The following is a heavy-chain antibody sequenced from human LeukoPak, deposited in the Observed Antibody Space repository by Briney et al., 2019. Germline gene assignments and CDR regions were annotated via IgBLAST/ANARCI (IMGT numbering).Heavy chain of an antibody. CDR1: GFTFSSYA. V-gene: IGHV3-23*01. D-gene: IGHD6-19*01. CDR3: AKDPLGIAVADDAFDI. Sequence: PGGSLRLSCAASGFTFSSYAMSWVRQAPGKGLEWVSAISGSGGSTYYADSVKGRFTISRDNSKNTLYLQMNSLRAEDTAVYYCAKDPLGIAVADDAFDIWGQGTTVTVSS. J-gene: IGHJ3*02. CDR2: ISGSGGST.